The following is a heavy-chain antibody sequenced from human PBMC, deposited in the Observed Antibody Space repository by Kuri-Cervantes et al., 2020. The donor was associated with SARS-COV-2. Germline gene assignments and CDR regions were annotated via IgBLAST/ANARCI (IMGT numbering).Heavy chain of an antibody. CDR3: ARSMSIAAPASDY. CDR2: ISNSGGST. V-gene: IGHV3-23*01. D-gene: IGHD6-13*01. Sequence: GESLKISCAASGFTFSSYAMRWVRQAPGKGLGWVSTISNSGGSTYYADSVKGRFTISRDNSKNTLYLQMNSLRADDTAVYYCARSMSIAAPASDYWGQGTLVTVSS. J-gene: IGHJ4*02. CDR1: GFTFSSYA.